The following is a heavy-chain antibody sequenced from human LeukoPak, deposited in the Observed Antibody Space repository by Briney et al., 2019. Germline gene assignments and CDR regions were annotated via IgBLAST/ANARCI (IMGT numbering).Heavy chain of an antibody. CDR3: AKGDSMIVEVDFDY. V-gene: IGHV3-23*01. CDR2: ISGSGGST. D-gene: IGHD3-22*01. CDR1: GFTFSSYA. Sequence: RGSLRLSCAASGFTFSSYAMSWVRQAPGKGLEWVSAISGSGGSTYYADSVKGRFTISRDNSKNTLYLQMNSLRAEDTAVYYCAKGDSMIVEVDFDYWGQGTLVTVSS. J-gene: IGHJ4*02.